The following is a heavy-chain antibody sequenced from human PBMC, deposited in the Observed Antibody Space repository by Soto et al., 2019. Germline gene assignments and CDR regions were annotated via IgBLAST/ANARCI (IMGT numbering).Heavy chain of an antibody. CDR3: AKDSWDDLWSGPRVFDY. CDR1: GFTFSSYG. J-gene: IGHJ4*02. Sequence: PGGALRLSCAASGFTFSSYGMHWVRQAPGKGLEWVAVISYDGSNKYYADSVKGRFTISRDNSKNTLYLQMNSLRAEDTAVYYCAKDSWDDLWSGPRVFDYWGQGTLVTVSS. D-gene: IGHD3-3*01. V-gene: IGHV3-30*18. CDR2: ISYDGSNK.